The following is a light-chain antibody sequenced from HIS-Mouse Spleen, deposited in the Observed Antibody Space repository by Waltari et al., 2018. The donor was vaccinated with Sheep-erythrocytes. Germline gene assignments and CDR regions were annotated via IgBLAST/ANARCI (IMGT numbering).Light chain of an antibody. CDR2: DAS. J-gene: IGKJ5*01. V-gene: IGKV3-11*01. CDR3: QQANSFPIT. CDR1: QSVSSY. Sequence: EIVLTQSPATLSLSPGERATLSCRGSQSVSSYLAWYQQKPGQAPRLLIYDASNRATGIPARFSGSGSGTDFTLTISSLQPEDFATYYCQQANSFPITFGQGTRLEIK.